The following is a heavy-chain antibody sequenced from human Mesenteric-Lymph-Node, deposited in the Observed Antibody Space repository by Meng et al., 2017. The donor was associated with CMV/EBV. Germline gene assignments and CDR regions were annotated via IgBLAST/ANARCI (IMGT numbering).Heavy chain of an antibody. CDR2: ISTSGSDI. CDR3: TKGHTT. Sequence: GGSLRLSCAASGFIFSDYYMNWIRQAPGKGLEWAAHISTSGSDIFYADPVKGRFTISRDNAKNTLYLQMNSLGDEDTAIYYCTKGHTTRGQGTLVTVSS. D-gene: IGHD1-1*01. V-gene: IGHV3-11*01. CDR1: GFIFSDYY. J-gene: IGHJ4*02.